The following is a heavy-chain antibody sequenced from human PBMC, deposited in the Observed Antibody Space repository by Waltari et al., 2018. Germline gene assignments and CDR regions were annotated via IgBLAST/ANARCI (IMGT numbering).Heavy chain of an antibody. CDR1: GFTVSSNF. Sequence: EVQLVESGGGLTQPGGSLRLSCAASGFTVSSNFMTWVRQAPGKGLEYVSVIYSGGDTYYAASVKGRFTISRDNSKNTLYLQMNSLRAEDTAVYFCAGRTGDYFDYWGQGTLVTVSS. V-gene: IGHV3-53*01. J-gene: IGHJ4*02. CDR2: IYSGGDT. CDR3: AGRTGDYFDY.